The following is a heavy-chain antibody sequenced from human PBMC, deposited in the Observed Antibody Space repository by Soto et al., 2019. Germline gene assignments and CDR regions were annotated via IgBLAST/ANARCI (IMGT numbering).Heavy chain of an antibody. D-gene: IGHD1-26*01. CDR2: ISGSGGST. Sequence: GGSLRLSCAASGFTFSSYAMSWVRQAPGKGLEWVSAISGSGGSTYYADSVKGRFTISRDNSKNTLYLQMNSLRAEDTAVYYCAKDRGSYDFPPIFDYWGQGTLVTVSS. V-gene: IGHV3-23*01. CDR3: AKDRGSYDFPPIFDY. CDR1: GFTFSSYA. J-gene: IGHJ4*02.